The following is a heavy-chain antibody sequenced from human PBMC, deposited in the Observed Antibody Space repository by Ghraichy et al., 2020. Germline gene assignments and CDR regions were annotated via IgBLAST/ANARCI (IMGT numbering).Heavy chain of an antibody. CDR3: LAGNNCPLRSYGMDV. J-gene: IGHJ6*02. CDR2: ISGSGDNT. V-gene: IGHV3-23*01. CDR1: GFTFSTYA. D-gene: IGHD2/OR15-2a*01. Sequence: GGSLRLSCAASGFTFSTYAMSWVRQAPGKGLEWVSAISGSGDNTFYRDSVKGRFTISRDNSKNTMFLQMNRLRAEDTAVYYCLAGNNCPLRSYGMDVWGQGTTVTVSS.